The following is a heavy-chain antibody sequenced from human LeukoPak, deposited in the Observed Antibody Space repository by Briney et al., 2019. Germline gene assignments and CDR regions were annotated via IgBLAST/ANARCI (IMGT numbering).Heavy chain of an antibody. D-gene: IGHD2-21*02. CDR2: IYNNDDT. Sequence: PSETLSLTCTVSGGSISNYYWSWIRQSPGKGLEWIGYIYNNDDTNYNPSFKSRITMSVDTSKNQFSLKLRSVTAADTAVFYCAKTRLIYDRDWPHWYFDLWGRGTLVTVSS. J-gene: IGHJ2*01. CDR3: AKTRLIYDRDWPHWYFDL. CDR1: GGSISNYY. V-gene: IGHV4-59*01.